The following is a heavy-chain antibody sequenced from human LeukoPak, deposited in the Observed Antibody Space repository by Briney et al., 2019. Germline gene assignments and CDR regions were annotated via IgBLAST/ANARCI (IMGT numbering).Heavy chain of an antibody. CDR3: EPGITAPYFDY. Sequence: GGSLRLSCAASGFTFSSYEMNWVRQAPGKGLEWVSYISSSGNTIYYADSVRGRFTISRDNDKNSLYLQMNSPRAEDTAVYYCEPGITAPYFDYWGQGTLVTVSS. V-gene: IGHV3-48*03. J-gene: IGHJ4*02. D-gene: IGHD6-6*01. CDR2: ISSSGNTI. CDR1: GFTFSSYE.